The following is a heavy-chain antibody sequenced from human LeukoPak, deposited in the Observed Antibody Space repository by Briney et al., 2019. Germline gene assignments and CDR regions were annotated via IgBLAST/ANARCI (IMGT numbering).Heavy chain of an antibody. CDR3: ARGGGWSGSNWFDP. J-gene: IGHJ5*02. V-gene: IGHV3-9*03. D-gene: IGHD3-3*01. CDR1: GFTFDDYA. Sequence: GRSLRLSCAASGFTFDDYAMHWVRQAPGKGLERVSGISWNSGSIGYADSVKGRFTISRDNAKNSLYLQMNSLRAEDMALYYCARGGGWSGSNWFDPWGQGTLVTVSS. CDR2: ISWNSGSI.